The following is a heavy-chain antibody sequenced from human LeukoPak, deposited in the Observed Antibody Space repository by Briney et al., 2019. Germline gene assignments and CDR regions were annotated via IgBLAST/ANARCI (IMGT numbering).Heavy chain of an antibody. CDR2: IYYSGST. CDR3: ARHPGFLGYYYYGMDV. V-gene: IGHV4-59*08. J-gene: IGHJ6*02. Sequence: SETLSLTCTVSGGSISSYYWSWLRQPPGKGLEWIGYIYYSGSTNYNPSLKSRVTISVDTSKNQFSLKLSSVTAADTAVYYCARHPGFLGYYYYGMDVWGQGTTVTVSS. CDR1: GGSISSYY. D-gene: IGHD2-15*01.